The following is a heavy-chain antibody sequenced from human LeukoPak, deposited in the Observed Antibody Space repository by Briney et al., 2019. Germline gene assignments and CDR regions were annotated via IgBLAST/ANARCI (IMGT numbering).Heavy chain of an antibody. D-gene: IGHD3-16*01. J-gene: IGHJ4*02. V-gene: IGHV1-18*01. Sequence: ASVKVSCKASGYTFTNYGISWVRQAPGQGLEWMGWINAYNGNTNYAQKLQGRVTMTTDTSTSTAYMELRNLRSDDTAVYYCARGGPAARLITFGGVTDYWGQGTLVTVSS. CDR3: ARGGPAARLITFGGVTDY. CDR2: INAYNGNT. CDR1: GYTFTNYG.